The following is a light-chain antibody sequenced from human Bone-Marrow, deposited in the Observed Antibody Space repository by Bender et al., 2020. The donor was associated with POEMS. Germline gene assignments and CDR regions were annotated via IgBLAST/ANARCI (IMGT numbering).Light chain of an antibody. V-gene: IGLV1-44*01. CDR3: SSYADTNNVI. Sequence: QSVLTQPPSASGTPGQSVIISCSGTDSNFGGNNVNWYQHLPGTAPRLVVYSNYQRPSGVPDRFSGSKSGNTASLTVSGLQAEDEADYYCSSYADTNNVIFGGGTKLTVL. CDR1: DSNFGGNN. CDR2: SNY. J-gene: IGLJ2*01.